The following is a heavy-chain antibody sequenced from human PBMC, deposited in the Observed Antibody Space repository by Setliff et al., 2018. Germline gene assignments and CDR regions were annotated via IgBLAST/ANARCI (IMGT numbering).Heavy chain of an antibody. CDR1: GDSIYNHF. Sequence: PSETLSLTCTVSGDSIYNHFWSWVRQPPGKGLEWIGYIYSTGSTNYNPSLKSRVTISVDTSKNQFSLKLSSVTAADTAVYYCARAHDSYYYYYMDVWGKGTTVTVSS. CDR3: ARAHDSYYYYYMDV. V-gene: IGHV4-4*08. CDR2: IYSTGST. J-gene: IGHJ6*03.